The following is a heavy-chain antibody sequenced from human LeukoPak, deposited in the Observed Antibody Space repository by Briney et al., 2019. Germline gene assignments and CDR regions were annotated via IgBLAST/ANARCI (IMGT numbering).Heavy chain of an antibody. CDR1: GFTFSTYV. V-gene: IGHV3-64*04. Sequence: PGGSLRLSCSVSGFTFSTYVVHWVRQAPGKGLEYVAAISSDGGDTYYADSVKGRFTISRDNSKNTLYLQMNSLRAEDTAVYYCARRDNYDYWGQGTLVTVSS. CDR2: ISSDGGDT. CDR3: ARRDNYDY. J-gene: IGHJ4*02. D-gene: IGHD2-15*01.